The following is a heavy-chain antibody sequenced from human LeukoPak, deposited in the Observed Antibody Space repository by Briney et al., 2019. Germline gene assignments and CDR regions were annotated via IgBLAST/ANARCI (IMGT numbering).Heavy chain of an antibody. Sequence: SETLSLTCAVYGGSFSGYYWSWIRQPPGKGLEWIGEINHSGSTNYNPSLKSRVTISVDTSKNQFSLKLSSVTAADTAVYYCARRGSSWYVHRWFDPWGQGTLVTVSS. V-gene: IGHV4-34*01. CDR2: INHSGST. CDR3: ARRGSSWYVHRWFDP. D-gene: IGHD6-13*01. CDR1: GGSFSGYY. J-gene: IGHJ5*02.